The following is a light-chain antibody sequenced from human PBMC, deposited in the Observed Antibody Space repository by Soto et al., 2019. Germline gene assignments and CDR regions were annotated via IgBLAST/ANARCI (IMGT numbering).Light chain of an antibody. J-gene: IGLJ2*01. Sequence: QSLLTQPPSVSAAPGQKVTISCSGSSSNIGNNYVFWYQQLPGTAPKLLIYDNNKRPSGIPDRFSDSKSGTSATLGITGLQTGDEADYYCGTWDNSLSAVVFGGGTKVTVL. CDR2: DNN. CDR1: SSNIGNNY. CDR3: GTWDNSLSAVV. V-gene: IGLV1-51*01.